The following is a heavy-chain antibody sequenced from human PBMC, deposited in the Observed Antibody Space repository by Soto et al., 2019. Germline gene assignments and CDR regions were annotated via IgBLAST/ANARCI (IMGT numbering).Heavy chain of an antibody. J-gene: IGHJ4*02. V-gene: IGHV4-59*01. CDR2: IYYSGST. CDR3: ARVGGLAARTFDY. CDR1: GGSISDFY. Sequence: SETLSLTCPVSGGSISDFYWSRIRQPPGKGLEWIGYIYYSGSTNYNPSLKSRVTISVDTSKNQFSLNLRSMSPADTAVYYCARVGGLAARTFDYWGPGTLVTVS. D-gene: IGHD6-6*01.